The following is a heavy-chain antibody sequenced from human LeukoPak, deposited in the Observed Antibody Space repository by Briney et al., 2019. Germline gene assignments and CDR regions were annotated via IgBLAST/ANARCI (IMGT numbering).Heavy chain of an antibody. V-gene: IGHV3-30*02. J-gene: IGHJ6*02. CDR3: AKDVYDCSGGSCPQYYYVMDV. CDR2: IRFDGSEK. Sequence: PGGSLRLSCAAPGFTFSSYGMHWVRQAPGKGLEWVSFIRFDGSEKYYADSVRGRFTISRDNSKNTLSLQMNSLRAEDTALYYCAKDVYDCSGGSCPQYYYVMDVWGQGTTVTVS. CDR1: GFTFSSYG. D-gene: IGHD2-15*01.